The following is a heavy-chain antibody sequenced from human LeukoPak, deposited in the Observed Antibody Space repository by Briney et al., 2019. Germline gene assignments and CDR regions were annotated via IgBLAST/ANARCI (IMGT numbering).Heavy chain of an antibody. V-gene: IGHV3-73*01. D-gene: IGHD3-10*01. CDR2: IRSKANSYAT. CDR3: ARDYGSGSYPRIYFDY. J-gene: IGHJ4*02. Sequence: PGGSLRLSCAASGFTFSGSAMHWVRQASGKGLEWVGRIRSKANSYATAYAASVKGRFTISRDDSKDTLYLQMNSLRAEDTAVYYCARDYGSGSYPRIYFDYWGQGTLVTVSS. CDR1: GFTFSGSA.